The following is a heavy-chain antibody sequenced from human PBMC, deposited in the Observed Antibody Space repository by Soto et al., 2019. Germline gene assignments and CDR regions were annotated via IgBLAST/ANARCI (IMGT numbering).Heavy chain of an antibody. V-gene: IGHV1-18*01. CDR2: ISAYNSNI. Sequence: ASVKVSCKASGYTFTSYGISWVRQTPGQGLEWMGWISAYNSNINYAQKLQGRVTMTTDTSTSTAYMELRSLGSDDTAVYFCARDRLGATGDYWGQGTLVTVSS. D-gene: IGHD1-26*01. CDR1: GYTFTSYG. J-gene: IGHJ4*02. CDR3: ARDRLGATGDY.